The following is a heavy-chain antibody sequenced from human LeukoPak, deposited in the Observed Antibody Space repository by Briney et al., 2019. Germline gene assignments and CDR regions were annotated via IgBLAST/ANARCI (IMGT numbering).Heavy chain of an antibody. Sequence: SETLSLTCAVSGGSISSGGYSWSWIRQPPGKGLEWIGYIYHSGSTYYNPSLKSRVTISVDRSKNQFSLKLSSVTAADTAVYYCARVTTYWYFDLWGRGTLVTVSS. CDR3: ARVTTYWYFDL. CDR1: GGSISSGGYS. V-gene: IGHV4-30-2*01. J-gene: IGHJ2*01. D-gene: IGHD1/OR15-1a*01. CDR2: IYHSGST.